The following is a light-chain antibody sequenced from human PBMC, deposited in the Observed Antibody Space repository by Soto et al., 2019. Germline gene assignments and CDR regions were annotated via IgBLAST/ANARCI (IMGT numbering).Light chain of an antibody. CDR2: DVS. CDR1: SSDVGGYNF. Sequence: QSALTQPRSVSGSPGQSVIISCTGTSSDVGGYNFVSWYQHHPGKAPKLMIYDVSKRPSGVPDRFSGSKSGNTASLTISGLQAEDEADYYCCSYAGSYTLGVFGGGTKLTVL. J-gene: IGLJ3*02. V-gene: IGLV2-11*01. CDR3: CSYAGSYTLGV.